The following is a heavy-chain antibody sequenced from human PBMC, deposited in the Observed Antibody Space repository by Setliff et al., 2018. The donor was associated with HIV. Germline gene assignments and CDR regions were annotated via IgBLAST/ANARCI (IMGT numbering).Heavy chain of an antibody. CDR3: VRRDYGGGNFDY. D-gene: IGHD2-15*01. J-gene: IGHJ4*02. Sequence: PGESLKISCRGSGYRFTDYWIGWVRQMPGKGLEWMGIVYPGDSDIRYSPSFQGQVTISVDKSIRAAYLKWSSLKASDTDMYYCVRRDYGGGNFDYWGQGTLVTVSS. CDR2: VYPGDSDI. CDR1: GYRFTDYW. V-gene: IGHV5-51*01.